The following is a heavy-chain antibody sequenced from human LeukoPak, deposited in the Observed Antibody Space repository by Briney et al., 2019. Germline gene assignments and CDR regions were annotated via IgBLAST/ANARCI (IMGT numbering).Heavy chain of an antibody. J-gene: IGHJ4*02. CDR1: GGSISSYY. V-gene: IGHV4-59*01. CDR3: ARDGYGGVDY. Sequence: SPSETLSLTCTVSGGSISSYYWSWIRQPPGKGLEWIGYIYHSGSTKYNPSLKSRVTISVDTSKKQFSLKLSSVTAADTAVYYCARDGYGGVDYWGQGTLVTVSS. CDR2: IYHSGST. D-gene: IGHD3-10*01.